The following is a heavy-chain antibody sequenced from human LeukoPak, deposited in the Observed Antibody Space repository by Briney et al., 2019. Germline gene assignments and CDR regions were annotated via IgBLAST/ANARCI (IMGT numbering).Heavy chain of an antibody. CDR1: GDSTIYNY. CDR3: ARGPGVFGRIWYMDV. Sequence: SETLPLTCSVSGDSTIYNYWSWIRQPAGKGLEWIGRIFSDGKINYSPSLESRVTMSVDNAKNQFSLRLSSVTAADTAVYYCARGPGVFGRIWYMDVWGRGTTVSVSS. V-gene: IGHV4-4*07. CDR2: IFSDGKI. D-gene: IGHD1-26*01. J-gene: IGHJ6*03.